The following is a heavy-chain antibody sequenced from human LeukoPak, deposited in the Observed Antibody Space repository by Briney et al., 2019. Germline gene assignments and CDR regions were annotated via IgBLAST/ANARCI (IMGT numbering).Heavy chain of an antibody. CDR2: INTDGSST. J-gene: IGHJ5*02. Sequence: GGSLRLSCAASGFTFSSYWMRWVRQAPGKGLVWVSRINTDGSSTSYADSVKGRFTISRDNAKNTLYLQMNSLRAEDTAVYYCARDLLCSSTSCYAGGWFDPWGQGTLVTVSS. CDR3: ARDLLCSSTSCYAGGWFDP. CDR1: GFTFSSYW. D-gene: IGHD2-2*01. V-gene: IGHV3-74*01.